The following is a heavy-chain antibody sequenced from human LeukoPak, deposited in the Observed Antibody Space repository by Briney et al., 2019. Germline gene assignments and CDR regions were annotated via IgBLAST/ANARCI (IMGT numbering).Heavy chain of an antibody. CDR1: GFTFSSYA. Sequence: PGGSLRLSCAASGFTFSSYAMQWVRQAPGKGLEWVAVISYDGSNKYYADSVKGRFTISRDNSKNTLYLQMNSLRAEDTAVYYCATPRLPPPETTVTSVGLIAYWGQGTLVTVSS. CDR2: ISYDGSNK. J-gene: IGHJ4*02. D-gene: IGHD4-4*01. V-gene: IGHV3-30*04. CDR3: ATPRLPPPETTVTSVGLIAY.